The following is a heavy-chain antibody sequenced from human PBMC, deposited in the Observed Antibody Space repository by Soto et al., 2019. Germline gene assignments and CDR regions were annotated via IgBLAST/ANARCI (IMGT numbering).Heavy chain of an antibody. CDR2: INPSGGST. J-gene: IGHJ6*02. D-gene: IGHD6-19*01. CDR3: ARDSEGEPWLVYYYYYGIDV. Sequence: QVQLVQSGAEVKKPGASVKVSCKASGYTFTSYYMHWVRQAPGQGLEWMGIINPSGGSTSYAQKFQGRVTMTRDTSTSTVYLELSSLRSEDTAVYYCARDSEGEPWLVYYYYYGIDVWGQGTTVTVSS. V-gene: IGHV1-46*01. CDR1: GYTFTSYY.